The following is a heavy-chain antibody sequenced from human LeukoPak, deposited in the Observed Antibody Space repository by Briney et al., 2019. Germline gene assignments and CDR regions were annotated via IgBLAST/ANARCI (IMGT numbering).Heavy chain of an antibody. CDR2: IIPIFGTA. Sequence: SVKVSCKASGGTFSSYAISWVRQAPGQGFEWMGGIIPIFGTANYAQKFQGRVTITADESTSTAYMELSSLRSEDTAVYYCARVRGQLGELSYYFDYWGQGTLVTVSS. CDR3: ARVRGQLGELSYYFDY. D-gene: IGHD3-10*01. J-gene: IGHJ4*02. V-gene: IGHV1-69*13. CDR1: GGTFSSYA.